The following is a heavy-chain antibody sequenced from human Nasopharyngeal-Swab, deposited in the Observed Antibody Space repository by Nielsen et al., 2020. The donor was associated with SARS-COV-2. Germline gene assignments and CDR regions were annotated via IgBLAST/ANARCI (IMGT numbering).Heavy chain of an antibody. CDR3: AREVDDYGDYPGSLVFDY. Sequence: WVRQAPGQGLEWMGIINPSGGSTSYAQKFQGRVTMTRDTSTSTVYMELSSLRSEDTAVYYCAREVDDYGDYPGSLVFDYWGQGTLVTVSS. J-gene: IGHJ4*02. CDR2: INPSGGST. D-gene: IGHD4-17*01. V-gene: IGHV1-46*01.